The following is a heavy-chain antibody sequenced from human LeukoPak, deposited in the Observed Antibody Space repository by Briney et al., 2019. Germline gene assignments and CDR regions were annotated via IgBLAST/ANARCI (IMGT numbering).Heavy chain of an antibody. CDR3: ASLRYCSSTSCYLSHFFDY. CDR2: INHSGST. V-gene: IGHV4-34*01. Sequence: SETLSLTCAVYGGSFSGYYWSWIRQPPGKGLEWIGEINHSGSTNYNPSLKSRVTISVDTSKNQFSLKLSSVTAADTAVYYCASLRYCSSTSCYLSHFFDYWGQGTLVTVSS. J-gene: IGHJ4*02. D-gene: IGHD2-2*01. CDR1: GGSFSGYY.